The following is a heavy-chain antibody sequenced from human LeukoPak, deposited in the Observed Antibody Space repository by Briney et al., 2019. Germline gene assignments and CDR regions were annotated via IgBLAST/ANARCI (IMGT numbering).Heavy chain of an antibody. CDR3: ATSMIVVVHAFDI. CDR1: GYSISSGYY. Sequence: SEALSLTCTVSGYSISSGYYWGWIRQPPGKGLEWIGSIYHSGSTYYNPSLKSRVTISVDTSKNQFSLKLSSVTAADTAVYYCATSMIVVVHAFDIWGQGTMVTVSS. CDR2: IYHSGST. V-gene: IGHV4-38-2*02. J-gene: IGHJ3*02. D-gene: IGHD3-22*01.